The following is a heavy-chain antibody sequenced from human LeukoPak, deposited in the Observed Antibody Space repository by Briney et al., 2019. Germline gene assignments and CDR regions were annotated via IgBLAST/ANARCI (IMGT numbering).Heavy chain of an antibody. V-gene: IGHV3-30*02. CDR3: ARGGGWQQLAIFDY. Sequence: GGSLRLSCAASGFTFSSYGMHWVRQAPGKGLEWVAFIRYDGSNKYYADSVKGRFTISRDNSKNTLYLQMNSLRAEDTAVYYCARGGGWQQLAIFDYWGQGTLVTVSS. D-gene: IGHD6-13*01. CDR2: IRYDGSNK. J-gene: IGHJ4*02. CDR1: GFTFSSYG.